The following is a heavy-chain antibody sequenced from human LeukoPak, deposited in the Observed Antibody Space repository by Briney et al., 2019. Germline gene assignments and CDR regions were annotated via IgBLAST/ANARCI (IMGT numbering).Heavy chain of an antibody. V-gene: IGHV1-18*01. J-gene: IGHJ5*02. CDR3: ARTNVVVVAATGVWFDP. CDR2: ISAYNGNT. Sequence: GASVKVSCKASGCTFTSYGISWVRQAPGQGLEWMGWISAYNGNTNYAQKLQGRVTMTTDTSTSTAYMEPRSLRSDDTAVYYCARTNVVVVAATGVWFDPWGQGTLVTVSS. CDR1: GCTFTSYG. D-gene: IGHD2-15*01.